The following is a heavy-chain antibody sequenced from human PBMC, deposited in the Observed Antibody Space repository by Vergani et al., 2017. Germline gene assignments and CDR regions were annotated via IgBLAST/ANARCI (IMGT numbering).Heavy chain of an antibody. D-gene: IGHD3-22*01. V-gene: IGHV3-48*03. CDR1: GFTFSSYE. J-gene: IGHJ3*02. CDR2: ISSSGSTI. Sequence: EVQLVESGGGLVQPGGSLRLSCAASGFTFSSYEMNWVRQAPGKGREWVEYISSSGSTIYYADSVKGRFTISRDNAKNSLYLQMNSLRAEDTAVYYCARGEGDYYDSSGYSGAFDIWGQGTMVTVSS. CDR3: ARGEGDYYDSSGYSGAFDI.